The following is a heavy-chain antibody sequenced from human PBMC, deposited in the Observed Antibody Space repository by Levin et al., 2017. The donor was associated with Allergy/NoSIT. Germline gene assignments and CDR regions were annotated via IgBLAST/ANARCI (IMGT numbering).Heavy chain of an antibody. V-gene: IGHV4-39*07. J-gene: IGHJ6*02. CDR2: IYYSGST. CDR1: GGSISTSSYY. CDR3: ARDEMVHEIQYYYGMDV. D-gene: IGHD2-8*01. Sequence: PSETLSLTCTVSGGSISTSSYYWGWIRQPPGKGLEWIGNIYYSGSTYYNPSLRSRVTISVDTSKNQFSLEVSSVTAADTAVYYCARDEMVHEIQYYYGMDVWGQGTTVTVSS.